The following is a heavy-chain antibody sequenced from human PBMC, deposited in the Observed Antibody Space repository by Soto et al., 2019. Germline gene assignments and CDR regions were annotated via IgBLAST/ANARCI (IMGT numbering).Heavy chain of an antibody. D-gene: IGHD3-10*01. CDR3: ARVLYYGSGSYSPYGMDV. CDR1: GVSFNNNG. V-gene: IGHV1-69*01. CDR2: VSPPFRTS. J-gene: IGHJ6*02. Sequence: QVQLVQSGAEVKKPGSSVKVSCKTSGVSFNNNGIGWVRQAPGHGLEWMGGVSPPFRTSNYARKFQGRISITADASTGTVNMELSSLTSEDTGQYCCARVLYYGSGSYSPYGMDVWGQGTTVTVSS.